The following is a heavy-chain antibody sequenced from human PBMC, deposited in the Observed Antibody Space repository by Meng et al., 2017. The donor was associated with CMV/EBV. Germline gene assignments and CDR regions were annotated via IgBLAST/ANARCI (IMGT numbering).Heavy chain of an antibody. D-gene: IGHD2-2*01. Sequence: ASVKVSCKASGYTFTSYYMHWVRQAPGQGLEWMGIINPSGGSTSYAQKFQGRVTISVDTSKNQFSLKLSSVTAADTAVYYCARLRSTSHNWFDPWGQGTLVTVSS. CDR1: GYTFTSYY. V-gene: IGHV1-46*01. CDR2: INPSGGST. CDR3: ARLRSTSHNWFDP. J-gene: IGHJ5*02.